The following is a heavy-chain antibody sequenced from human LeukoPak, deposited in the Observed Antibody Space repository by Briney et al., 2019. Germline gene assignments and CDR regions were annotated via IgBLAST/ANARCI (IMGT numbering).Heavy chain of an antibody. D-gene: IGHD3-10*01. V-gene: IGHV1-2*02. CDR2: INPNSGGT. CDR3: ARDRSITMVRGVSVYYYYYMDV. Sequence: ASVKVSCKASGGTFTGYYMHWVRQAPGQGLEWMGWINPNSGGTNYAQKFQGRVTMTRDTSISTAYMELSRLRSDDTAVYYCARDRSITMVRGVSVYYYYYMDVWGKGTTVTVSS. CDR1: GGTFTGYY. J-gene: IGHJ6*03.